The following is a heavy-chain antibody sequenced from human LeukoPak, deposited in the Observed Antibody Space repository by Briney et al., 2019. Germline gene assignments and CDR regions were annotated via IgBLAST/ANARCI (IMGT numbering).Heavy chain of an antibody. D-gene: IGHD6-19*01. CDR1: GGSFSGYY. CDR2: INHTGST. CDR3: ARSSGWLDDY. Sequence: SETLSLTCAVYGGSFSGYYWSWIRQPPGKGLEWIGEINHTGSTNYNPSLKSRVTISVDTSKNQFSLKLSSVTAADTAVYYCARSSGWLDDYWGQGTLVTVSS. J-gene: IGHJ4*02. V-gene: IGHV4-34*01.